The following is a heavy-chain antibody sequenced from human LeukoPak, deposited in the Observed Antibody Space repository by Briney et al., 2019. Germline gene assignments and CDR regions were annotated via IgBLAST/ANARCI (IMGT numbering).Heavy chain of an antibody. J-gene: IGHJ4*02. CDR3: ARSVAGVKYYFDY. Sequence: SETLSLTCTVSGGSISSGSYYWSWIRQPAGKGLEWIGYIYYSGSTNYNPSLKSRVTISVDTPKNQFSLKLSSVTAADTAVYYCARSVAGVKYYFDYWGQGTLVTVSS. CDR2: IYYSGST. V-gene: IGHV4-61*10. D-gene: IGHD6-19*01. CDR1: GGSISSGSYY.